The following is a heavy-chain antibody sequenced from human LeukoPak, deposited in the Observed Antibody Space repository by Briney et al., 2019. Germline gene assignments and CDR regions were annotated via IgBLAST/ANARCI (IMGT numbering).Heavy chain of an antibody. V-gene: IGHV3-30*02. CDR1: GFRFSDYG. CDR3: AKDLGYNWNFDALDI. Sequence: GGSLRLCCAASGFRFSDYGMHWVRQSPGKGLEWVTFIRYDGSNKHSADSVKGRFTISRDNSRNTLYLQMNSLRPEDTAVYYCAKDLGYNWNFDALDIWGQGTMVTVSS. J-gene: IGHJ3*02. D-gene: IGHD1-1*01. CDR2: IRYDGSNK.